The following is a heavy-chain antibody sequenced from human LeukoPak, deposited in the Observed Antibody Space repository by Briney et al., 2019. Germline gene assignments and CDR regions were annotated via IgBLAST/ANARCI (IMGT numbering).Heavy chain of an antibody. Sequence: GGSLRLSCAASGFTFSSYWMSWVRQAPGKGLEWVANIKEDGSEKYYVDSVKGRFTISRDNAKNSLYLQMNSPRAEDTAVYYCAKDQGYSSAWYSRDGFDMWGQGTMVTVSS. D-gene: IGHD6-19*01. J-gene: IGHJ3*02. V-gene: IGHV3-7*03. CDR1: GFTFSSYW. CDR2: IKEDGSEK. CDR3: AKDQGYSSAWYSRDGFDM.